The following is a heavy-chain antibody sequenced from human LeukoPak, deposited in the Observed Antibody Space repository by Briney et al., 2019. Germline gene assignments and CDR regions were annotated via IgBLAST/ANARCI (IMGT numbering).Heavy chain of an antibody. J-gene: IGHJ4*02. D-gene: IGHD2-15*01. CDR1: GFSLSTSGMC. V-gene: IGHV2-70*11. CDR3: ARMRGYCSGGSCYSGFDY. CDR2: IDWDDDK. Sequence: SGPTLVNPTQTLTLTCTFSGFSLSTSGMCVSWIRQPPGKALEWLARIDWDDDKYYSTSLKTRLTISKDTSKNQVVLTMTNMDPVDTATYYCARMRGYCSGGSCYSGFDYWGQGTLVTVSS.